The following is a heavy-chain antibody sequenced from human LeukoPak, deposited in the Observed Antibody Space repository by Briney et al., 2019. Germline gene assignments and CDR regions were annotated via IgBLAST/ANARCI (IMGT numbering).Heavy chain of an antibody. Sequence: GGSLRLSCAASGFTFSTYAMSWVRQAPGKGLEWVSGLSGSGSSAYYADSVKGRFAISRDNSKNTLSLQMNSLRAEDTAVYYCAREAMVTTGDYYFDYWGQGTLVTVSS. CDR2: LSGSGSSA. CDR1: GFTFSTYA. J-gene: IGHJ4*02. CDR3: AREAMVTTGDYYFDY. V-gene: IGHV3-23*01. D-gene: IGHD4-17*01.